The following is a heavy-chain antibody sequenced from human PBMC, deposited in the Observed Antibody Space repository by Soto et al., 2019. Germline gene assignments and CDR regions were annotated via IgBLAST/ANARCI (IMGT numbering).Heavy chain of an antibody. V-gene: IGHV1-69*12. CDR3: ARGIGQQLVLPPYYYGMDV. D-gene: IGHD6-13*01. CDR1: GGTFSSYA. J-gene: IGHJ6*02. Sequence: QVQLVQSGAEVKKPGSSVKVSCKASGGTFSSYAISWVRQAHGQGLEWMGGIIPIFGTANYAQKFQGRVTITADESTSTAYMELSSLRSEDTAVYYCARGIGQQLVLPPYYYGMDVWGQGTTVTVSS. CDR2: IIPIFGTA.